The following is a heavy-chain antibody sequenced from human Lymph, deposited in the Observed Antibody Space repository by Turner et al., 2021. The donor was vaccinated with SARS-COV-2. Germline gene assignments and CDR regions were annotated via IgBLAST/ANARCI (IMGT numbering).Heavy chain of an antibody. V-gene: IGHV3-66*01. Sequence: EVQLVGSGGGLVQPGGSLRLSCAASGLTVSSNYMSWVRQAPGKGLEWVSIIYSGGSTFYADSVKGRFTISRDNSKNTLYLQMNSLRAEDTAVYYCARDFREGAFDIWGQGTMVTISS. CDR3: ARDFREGAFDI. J-gene: IGHJ3*02. D-gene: IGHD3-10*01. CDR2: IYSGGST. CDR1: GLTVSSNY.